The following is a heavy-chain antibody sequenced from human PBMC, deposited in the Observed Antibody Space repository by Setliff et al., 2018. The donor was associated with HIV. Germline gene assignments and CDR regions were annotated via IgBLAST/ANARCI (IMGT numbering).Heavy chain of an antibody. CDR1: GDSMSSDFY. Sequence: PSETLSLTCTVSGDSMSSDFYWGWIRQPPGKGLEWVGSIYHSGNTHYIPSLQRRVTISVDMSKNQFSLNLNSVTAADTAVYYCARGQCCGGGCHYAFEMWGQGTMVTVSS. D-gene: IGHD2-21*02. J-gene: IGHJ3*02. V-gene: IGHV4-38-2*02. CDR3: ARGQCCGGGCHYAFEM. CDR2: IYHSGNT.